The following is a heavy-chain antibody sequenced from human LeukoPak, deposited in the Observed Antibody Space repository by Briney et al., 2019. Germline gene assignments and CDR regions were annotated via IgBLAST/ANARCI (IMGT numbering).Heavy chain of an antibody. CDR2: IYSGGST. D-gene: IGHD6-19*01. V-gene: IGHV3-66*01. CDR3: AFEGIAVAGGAFDI. Sequence: ETLSLTCTVSGGSISSYYWSWVRQAPGKGLEWVSVIYSGGSTYYADSVKGRFTISRDNSKNTLYLQMNSLRAEDTAVYYCAFEGIAVAGGAFDIWGQGTMVTVSS. CDR1: GGSISSYY. J-gene: IGHJ3*02.